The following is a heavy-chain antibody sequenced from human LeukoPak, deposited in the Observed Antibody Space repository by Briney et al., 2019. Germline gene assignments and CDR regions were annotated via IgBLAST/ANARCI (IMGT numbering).Heavy chain of an antibody. V-gene: IGHV1-2*06. CDR3: ARLSTIGDSSGYFVN. Sequence: GASVKVSCKTSGYTFTGYYMHWVRQAPGQGLEWMGRINPNRGGTNYAQKFQGRVTMTGDTSISTAYMELSSLRSDGTAVYYCARLSTIGDSSGYFVNWGQGTLVTVSS. D-gene: IGHD3-22*01. CDR1: GYTFTGYY. CDR2: INPNRGGT. J-gene: IGHJ4*02.